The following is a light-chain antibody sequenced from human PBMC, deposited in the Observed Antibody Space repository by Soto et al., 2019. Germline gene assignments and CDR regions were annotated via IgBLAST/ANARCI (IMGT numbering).Light chain of an antibody. CDR3: LSYAASDTYV. V-gene: IGLV2-8*01. CDR1: SSDVGGYNY. CDR2: DVT. Sequence: QSALTQPPSASGSPGQSVTISCTGTSSDVGGYNYVSWYLQHPGKAPKLMIYDVTKRPSGVPDRFTGSKSGNTDSLTVSGLQAEDEADYYCLSYAASDTYVFGTGTKVTVL. J-gene: IGLJ1*01.